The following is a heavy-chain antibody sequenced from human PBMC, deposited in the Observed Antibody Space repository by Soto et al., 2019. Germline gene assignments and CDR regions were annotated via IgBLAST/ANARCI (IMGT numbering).Heavy chain of an antibody. CDR2: VRSKAYGGTT. J-gene: IGHJ6*02. V-gene: IGHV3-49*03. CDR1: GFTFGDYA. CDR3: ARYTYTSRYSYYGLDV. Sequence: GGSLRLSCTTSGFTFGDYAMCWFRRAPGKGLEWVGVVRSKAYGGTTDYAASVKGRFDISRDDSKSIAYLHMNSVTTEDTAVYFCARYTYTSRYSYYGLDVWGHGIAVTVSS. D-gene: IGHD6-13*01.